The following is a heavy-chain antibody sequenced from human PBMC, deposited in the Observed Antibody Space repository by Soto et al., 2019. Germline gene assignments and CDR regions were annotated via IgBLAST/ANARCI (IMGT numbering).Heavy chain of an antibody. CDR1: GFTFSYYA. CDR2: ISGSGGTT. J-gene: IGHJ4*02. CDR3: AQVMNSGWYLAY. D-gene: IGHD6-19*01. Sequence: PGGSLRLSCTASGFTFSYYAMSWVRQAPGKGLEWVSAISGSGGTTYYADSVKGRFTISRDNSKNTMYLQVNSLRAEDTAIYYCAQVMNSGWYLAYWGQGTLVTVSS. V-gene: IGHV3-23*01.